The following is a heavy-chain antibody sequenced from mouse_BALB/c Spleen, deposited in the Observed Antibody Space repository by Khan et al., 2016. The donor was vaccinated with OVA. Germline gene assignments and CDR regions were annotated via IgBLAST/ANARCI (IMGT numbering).Heavy chain of an antibody. D-gene: IGHD1-1*01. CDR1: GYSFTGYF. CDR3: TRIYRSDFDY. Sequence: VQLKESGPELVRPGASVKISCKASGYSFTGYFMNWVMQSHGKSIEWIGRINPHIGETFYNQKFKDRATLTVDESYSTAHLELRSLASEDSAVYYCTRIYRSDFDYWGQGTTLTVSS. V-gene: IGHV1-20*02. CDR2: INPHIGET. J-gene: IGHJ2*01.